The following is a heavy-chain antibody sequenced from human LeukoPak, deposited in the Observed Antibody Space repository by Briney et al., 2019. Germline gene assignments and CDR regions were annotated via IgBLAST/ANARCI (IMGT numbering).Heavy chain of an antibody. Sequence: ASVQVSCKASRYTFTGYYMHGVRQAPGQGLEWMGRINPNSGGTNYAQKFQGRVTMTRDTSISTAYMELSRLRSDDTAVYYCARDPSYNDYGGNNWFDPWGQGTLVTVSS. V-gene: IGHV1-2*06. CDR3: ARDPSYNDYGGNNWFDP. CDR2: INPNSGGT. D-gene: IGHD4-23*01. CDR1: RYTFTGYY. J-gene: IGHJ5*02.